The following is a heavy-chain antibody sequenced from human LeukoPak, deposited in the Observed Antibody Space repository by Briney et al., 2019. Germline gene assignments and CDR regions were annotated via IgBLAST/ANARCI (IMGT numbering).Heavy chain of an antibody. V-gene: IGHV1-58*01. Sequence: SVKVSCKATGFTFSMSAVQWVRQARGQRLEWIGWIVVGSGNTNYAQKFQERVTITRDMSTSTAYMELGSLRSEDTAVYYCASGKKDLRLGELSLYQSGDAFDIWGQGTMVTVSS. CDR2: IVVGSGNT. J-gene: IGHJ3*02. D-gene: IGHD3-16*02. CDR3: ASGKKDLRLGELSLYQSGDAFDI. CDR1: GFTFSMSA.